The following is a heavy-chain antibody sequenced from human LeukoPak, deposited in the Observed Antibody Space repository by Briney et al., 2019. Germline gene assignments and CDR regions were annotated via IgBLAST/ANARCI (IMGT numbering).Heavy chain of an antibody. J-gene: IGHJ4*02. CDR3: AKAMAGNYYFDH. CDR1: GYTFTGYY. V-gene: IGHV1-2*02. D-gene: IGHD5-24*01. Sequence: ASVKVSCKAYGYTFTGYYIHWVRQDPGQGLEWMGWINPNSGGLNYTQKFQGRVTMTRDTSISTAYMELSRLRSDDTAMYYCAKAMAGNYYFDHWGQGTLVTVSS. CDR2: INPNSGGL.